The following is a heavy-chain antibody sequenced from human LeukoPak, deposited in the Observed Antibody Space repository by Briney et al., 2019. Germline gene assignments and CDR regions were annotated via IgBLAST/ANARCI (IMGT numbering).Heavy chain of an antibody. CDR3: ARDLTRVFIAVAEDAFDI. J-gene: IGHJ3*02. Sequence: GGSLRLSCAASGFTFSSYWMSWVRQAPGKGLEWVANIKQDGSEKYYVDSVKGRFTISRDNAKNSLYLQMNSLRAEDTAVYYCARDLTRVFIAVAEDAFDIWGQGTMVTVSS. CDR2: IKQDGSEK. CDR1: GFTFSSYW. V-gene: IGHV3-7*01. D-gene: IGHD6-19*01.